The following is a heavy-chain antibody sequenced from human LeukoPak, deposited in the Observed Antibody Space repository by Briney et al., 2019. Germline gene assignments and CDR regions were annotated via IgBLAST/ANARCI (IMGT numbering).Heavy chain of an antibody. CDR2: ISAYNGNT. Sequence: GASVKVSCKASGYTFTRYGISWVRQAPGQGLEWMGWISAYNGNTNYAQKLQGRVTMTTDTSTSTAYMELRSLRSDDTAVYYCARNPNNYDFWSGSPGGVDYWGQGTLVTVSS. V-gene: IGHV1-18*01. CDR3: ARNPNNYDFWSGSPGGVDY. D-gene: IGHD3-3*01. CDR1: GYTFTRYG. J-gene: IGHJ4*02.